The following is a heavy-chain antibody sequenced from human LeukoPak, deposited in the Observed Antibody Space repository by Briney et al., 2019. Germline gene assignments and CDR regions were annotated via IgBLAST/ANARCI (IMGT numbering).Heavy chain of an antibody. D-gene: IGHD2-15*01. CDR3: ARDAQIYYCNGGSCYRPAGPYFDY. CDR1: GYTFTGYY. V-gene: IGHV1-18*04. J-gene: IGHJ4*02. CDR2: ISGYNGNT. Sequence: ASVKVSCKASGYTFTGYYMHWVRQAPGQGLEWMGWISGYNGNTKYAQKLQGRVTMTTDTSTSTAYMGLRSLRSDDTAVYYCARDAQIYYCNGGSCYRPAGPYFDYWGQGTLVTVSS.